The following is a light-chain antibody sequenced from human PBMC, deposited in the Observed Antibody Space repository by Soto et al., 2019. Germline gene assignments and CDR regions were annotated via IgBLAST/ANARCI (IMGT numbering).Light chain of an antibody. CDR1: SSDVGAYDY. J-gene: IGLJ1*01. V-gene: IGLV2-14*03. CDR2: EVS. Sequence: QSALTQPASVSGSPGQSIAISCTGTSSDVGAYDYVSWYQQHPDRAPRLVIYEVSNRPSGVSNRFSGSKSVNTATLTISGLQAEDEADYYCASHPTAHTRVFGTGTKLTVL. CDR3: ASHPTAHTRV.